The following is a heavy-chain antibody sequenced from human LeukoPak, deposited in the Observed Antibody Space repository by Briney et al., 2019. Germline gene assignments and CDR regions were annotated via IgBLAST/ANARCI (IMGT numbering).Heavy chain of an antibody. V-gene: IGHV3-23*01. Sequence: GGSLRLSCAASGFTFSSYAMSWVRQAPGKGLEWVSAISGSGGSTYYADSVKGRFTISRDKSKNTLYLQMNSLRAEDTAVYYCAKDRNIVVVPAASPFDYWGQGTLVTVSS. J-gene: IGHJ4*02. D-gene: IGHD2-2*01. CDR2: ISGSGGST. CDR3: AKDRNIVVVPAASPFDY. CDR1: GFTFSSYA.